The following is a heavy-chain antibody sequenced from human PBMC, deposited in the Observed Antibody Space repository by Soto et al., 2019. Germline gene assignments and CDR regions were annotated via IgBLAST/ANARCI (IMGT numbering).Heavy chain of an antibody. V-gene: IGHV1-69*02. CDR2: LIPILGLA. D-gene: IGHD2-2*01. Sequence: QVQLVQSGAEVKKPGSSVKVSCKAAGGTFSSYTISWVSQAPGLGLECMGRLIPILGLANYAQQFQGRVKITADKSTSTAYMELSSLRSEDTAVYYCARGKCSSTIFYDRGVLIDYWGQGTLVTVSS. CDR3: ARGKCSSTIFYDRGVLIDY. CDR1: GGTFSSYT. J-gene: IGHJ4*02.